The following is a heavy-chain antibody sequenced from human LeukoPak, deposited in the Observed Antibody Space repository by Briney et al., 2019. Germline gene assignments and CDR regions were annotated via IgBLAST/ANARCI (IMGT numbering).Heavy chain of an antibody. Sequence: GGSLRLSCAASGFTFSSYAMGWVRQAPGKGLEWVSAISGSGGSTYYADSVKGRFTISRDNSKNTLYLQMNSLRAEDTAVYYCAKDPQQWLVQGFDPWGQGTLVTVSS. D-gene: IGHD6-19*01. J-gene: IGHJ5*02. CDR2: ISGSGGST. V-gene: IGHV3-23*01. CDR1: GFTFSSYA. CDR3: AKDPQQWLVQGFDP.